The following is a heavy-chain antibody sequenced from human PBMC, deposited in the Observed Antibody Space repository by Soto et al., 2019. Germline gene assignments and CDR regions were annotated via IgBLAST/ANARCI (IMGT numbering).Heavy chain of an antibody. J-gene: IGHJ5*02. V-gene: IGHV1-2*02. CDR3: ARVIRGAYYHSNLDT. CDR2: INPYSGGA. CDR1: GYTFTGYF. Sequence: GASVKVSCKASGYTFTGYFMHWVRQAPGQGLEWMGWINPYSGGADYAQSFQGRVTMTRDTSISTVYMELSRLRFDDTAVYYCARVIRGAYYHSNLDTWGQGNMVTVYS. D-gene: IGHD3-16*01.